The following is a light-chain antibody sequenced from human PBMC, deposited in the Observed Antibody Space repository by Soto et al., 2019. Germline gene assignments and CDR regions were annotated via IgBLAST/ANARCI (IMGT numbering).Light chain of an antibody. CDR3: QQSYSTPWT. CDR2: GAS. J-gene: IGKJ1*01. Sequence: DFQMSQSPSSLSASVRDRVTITCRASQTISTYLNWYQQKPGTAPKLLIYGASILQSGVPSRFSGSGSGTDFTLTISSLQPEDSATYFCQQSYSTPWTFGQGTKVEI. V-gene: IGKV1-39*01. CDR1: QTISTY.